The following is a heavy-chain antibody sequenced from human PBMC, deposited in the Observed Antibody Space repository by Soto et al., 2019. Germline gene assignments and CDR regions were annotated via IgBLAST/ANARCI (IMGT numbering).Heavy chain of an antibody. D-gene: IGHD1-26*01. CDR1: GFTFSDHY. V-gene: IGHV3-72*01. J-gene: IGHJ3*02. Sequence: PGGSLRLSCAASGFTFSDHYMDWVRQAPGKGLEWVGRTRNKANSYTTEYAASVKGRFTISRDDSKNSLYLQMNSLKTEDTAVYYCASDVLLGATRGACEIWGQGTMVTVSS. CDR2: TRNKANSYTT. CDR3: ASDVLLGATRGACEI.